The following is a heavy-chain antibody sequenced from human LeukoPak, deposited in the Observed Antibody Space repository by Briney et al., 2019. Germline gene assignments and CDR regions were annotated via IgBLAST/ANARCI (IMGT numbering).Heavy chain of an antibody. J-gene: IGHJ3*02. CDR1: GDSLTSHF. V-gene: IGHV4-59*08. D-gene: IGHD5-24*01. CDR2: VFHSGTT. Sequence: PSETLSLTCNVSGDSLTSHFWSWIRQTPGKGLECIGYVFHSGTTNYSPSLKSRVTISLDTSKKEFYLRLASMTAADNAVYYCARRMATVTDAFDSWGRGTMVSVSS. CDR3: ARRMATVTDAFDS.